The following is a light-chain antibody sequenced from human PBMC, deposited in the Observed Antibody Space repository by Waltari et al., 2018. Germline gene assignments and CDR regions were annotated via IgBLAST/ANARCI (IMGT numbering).Light chain of an antibody. CDR1: QSISSY. CDR3: QQSYSTPWT. V-gene: IGKV1-39*01. Sequence: DIKMTQSPSSLSASVGDRVTITCRASQSISSYLNWYQQKPGTAPRLLIYAASRLQSGVPSTFSGSGSGTDFTLSISRLQPEDFATYSCQQSYSTPWTFGQGTKVEIK. J-gene: IGKJ1*01. CDR2: AAS.